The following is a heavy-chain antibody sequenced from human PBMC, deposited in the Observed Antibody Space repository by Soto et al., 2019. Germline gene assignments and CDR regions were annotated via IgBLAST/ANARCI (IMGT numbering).Heavy chain of an antibody. D-gene: IGHD1-26*01. J-gene: IGHJ4*02. CDR2: IRNRANSHTT. CDR3: ATLERIVGGTWDY. CDR1: GLTFSDHY. V-gene: IGHV3-72*01. Sequence: ESGGGLVQPGGSLRLSCAASGLTFSDHYMDWVRQSPGKGLEWVGRIRNRANSHTTVYAASVKGRFTISRDDSKNSVFLEMNSLKTEDTAVYYCATLERIVGGTWDYWGQGTLVTVSS.